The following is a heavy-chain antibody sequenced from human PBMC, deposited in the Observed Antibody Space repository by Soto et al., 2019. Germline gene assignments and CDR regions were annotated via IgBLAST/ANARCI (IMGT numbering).Heavy chain of an antibody. J-gene: IGHJ6*02. Sequence: PSETLSLTCAVYGGSFSNYYWSWIRQPPGKGLEWIGEINQSGITNYNPSLKSRVTISEYASKNQFSLKLSSVTAADTAVYYCAARPYYYYGLDVWGQGTTVTVSS. D-gene: IGHD3-10*01. CDR3: AARPYYYYGLDV. V-gene: IGHV4-34*01. CDR2: INQSGIT. CDR1: GGSFSNYY.